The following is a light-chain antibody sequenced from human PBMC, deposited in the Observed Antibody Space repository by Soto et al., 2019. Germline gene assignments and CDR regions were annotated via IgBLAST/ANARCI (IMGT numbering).Light chain of an antibody. J-gene: IGKJ4*01. V-gene: IGKV1-5*03. Sequence: DIQMTQSPSTLSASVGDRVTVTCRASQHISSWLAWYQQKPGKAPNLLIYKASTLESGVLSRFSGSGSGTELTINISSLQPDDFATYCCKQYNSYPLTFGGGTKIEIK. CDR1: QHISSW. CDR2: KAS. CDR3: KQYNSYPLT.